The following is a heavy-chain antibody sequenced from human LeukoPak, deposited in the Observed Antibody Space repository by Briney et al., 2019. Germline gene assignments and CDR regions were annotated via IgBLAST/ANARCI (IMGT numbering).Heavy chain of an antibody. CDR1: GFTFSSYS. J-gene: IGHJ3*02. D-gene: IGHD3-22*01. CDR2: ISSSSSTI. V-gene: IGHV3-48*01. CDR3: ARQTKTYYYDSSGYYGGAFDI. Sequence: GGSLRLSCAASGFTFSSYSMNWVRQAPGKGLEWVSYISSSSSTIYYADSVKGRFTISRDNAKNSLYLQMNSLRAEDTAVYYCARQTKTYYYDSSGYYGGAFDIWGQGTMVTVSS.